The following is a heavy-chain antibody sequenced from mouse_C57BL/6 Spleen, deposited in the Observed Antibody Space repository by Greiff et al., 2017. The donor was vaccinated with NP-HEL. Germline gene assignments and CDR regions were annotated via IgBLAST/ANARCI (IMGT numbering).Heavy chain of an antibody. CDR1: GYTFTDYY. J-gene: IGHJ3*01. CDR3: ARGPALGY. V-gene: IGHV1-26*01. CDR2: INPNNGGT. Sequence: EVKLQQSGPELVKPGASVKISCKASGYTFTDYYMNWVKQSHGKSLEWIGDINPNNGGTSYNQKFKGKATLTVDKSSSTAYMELRSLTSEDSAVYYCARGPALGYWGQGTLVTVSA.